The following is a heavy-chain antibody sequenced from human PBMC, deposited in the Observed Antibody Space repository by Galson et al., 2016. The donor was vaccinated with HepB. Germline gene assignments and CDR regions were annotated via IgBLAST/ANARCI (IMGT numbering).Heavy chain of an antibody. CDR1: GFSFSHHW. V-gene: IGHV3-7*02. CDR2: ITQDGSEK. J-gene: IGHJ4*02. Sequence: SLRLSCAASGFSFSHHWMIWGRQAPGKGLEWVAYITQDGSEKDYVDSVKGRFTISRDNTKNSLYLQMNSLRAEDTAVYFCASSHMPYYYDYWGLGTLVTVSS. CDR3: ASSHMPYYYDY. D-gene: IGHD2-2*01.